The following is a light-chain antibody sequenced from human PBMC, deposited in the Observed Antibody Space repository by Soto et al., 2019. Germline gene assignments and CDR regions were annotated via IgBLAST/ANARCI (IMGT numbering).Light chain of an antibody. CDR1: TGPVTGLHY. CDR3: SLSYDGRRV. V-gene: IGLV7-46*01. Sequence: QAVVTQEPSLTVSPGGTVTLTCASSTGPVTGLHYPYWFQQRPGQAPRTLIYDTTNKHSWTPARFSGSVLGDKVALTLSDAQPEDEAEYFCSLSYDGRRVFGGGTTLTVL. J-gene: IGLJ3*02. CDR2: DTT.